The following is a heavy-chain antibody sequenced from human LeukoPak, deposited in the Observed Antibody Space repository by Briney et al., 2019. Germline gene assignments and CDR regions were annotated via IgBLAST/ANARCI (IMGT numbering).Heavy chain of an antibody. J-gene: IGHJ5*02. CDR1: GGSFSGYY. V-gene: IGHV4-34*01. CDR3: ARALWELRNNWFDP. D-gene: IGHD1-26*01. CDR2: INHSGST. Sequence: SETLSLTCAVYGGSFSGYYWSWIRQPPGKGLEWIGEINHSGSTNYNPFLKSRVTISVDTSKNQFSLKLSSVTAADTAVYYCARALWELRNNWFDPWGQGTLVTVSS.